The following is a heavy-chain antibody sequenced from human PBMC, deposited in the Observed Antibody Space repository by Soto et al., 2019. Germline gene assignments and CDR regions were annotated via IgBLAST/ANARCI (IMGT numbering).Heavy chain of an antibody. D-gene: IGHD2-15*01. J-gene: IGHJ4*02. CDR1: GFTFSNFG. CDR2: ISSDGSDK. Sequence: QVQLVESGGGVVQPGRSLRLSCAASGFTFSNFGMHWVRQAPGKGLEWVAVISSDGSDKYYSDSVKGRFTISRDNSKNTLFLQMNSLRVEATAVYYCAKGSEVARQELDYWVQGTLVTVSS. CDR3: AKGSEVARQELDY. V-gene: IGHV3-30*18.